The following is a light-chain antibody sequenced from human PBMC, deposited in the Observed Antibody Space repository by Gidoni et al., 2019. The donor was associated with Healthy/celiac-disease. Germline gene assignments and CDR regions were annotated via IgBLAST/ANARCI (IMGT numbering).Light chain of an antibody. CDR3: QQYDSYSPT. CDR1: QCISSW. Sequence: DIQMIQSPSTLSASVGDRVTITCRASQCISSWLAWYQQKPGKAPKLLIYKASSLESGVPSRFSGSGSGTEFTLTISSLQPDDFATYYCQQYDSYSPTFGGGTKVEIK. V-gene: IGKV1-5*03. CDR2: KAS. J-gene: IGKJ4*01.